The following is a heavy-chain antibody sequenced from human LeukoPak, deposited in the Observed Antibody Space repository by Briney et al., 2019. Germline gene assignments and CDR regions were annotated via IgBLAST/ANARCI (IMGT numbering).Heavy chain of an antibody. J-gene: IGHJ4*02. Sequence: PGGSLRLSCAASGFTFSTYEINWVRQAPGKGLEWVSAISGSGGSTYYADSVKGRFTISRDNSKNTLYLQMNSLRAEDTAVYYCAKGRRQWLVSFYFDYWGQGTLVTVSS. CDR1: GFTFSTYE. V-gene: IGHV3-23*01. CDR2: ISGSGGST. CDR3: AKGRRQWLVSFYFDY. D-gene: IGHD6-19*01.